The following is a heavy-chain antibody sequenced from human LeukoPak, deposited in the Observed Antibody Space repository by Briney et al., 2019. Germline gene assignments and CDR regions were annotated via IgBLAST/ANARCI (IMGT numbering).Heavy chain of an antibody. CDR1: GFTFSSYA. J-gene: IGHJ6*03. V-gene: IGHV3-23*01. CDR2: ISGSGGST. D-gene: IGHD4-11*01. Sequence: GGSLRLSCAASGFTFSSYAMSWVRQAPGKGLEWVSAISGSGGSTYYADSVKGRFTISRDNSKNTLYLQMNSLRAEDTAVYYCAKQYSNYVHYYYYYMDVWGKGTTVTVSS. CDR3: AKQYSNYVHYYYYYMDV.